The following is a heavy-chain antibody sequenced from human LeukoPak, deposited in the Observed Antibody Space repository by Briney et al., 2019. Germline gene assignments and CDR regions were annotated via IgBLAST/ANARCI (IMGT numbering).Heavy chain of an antibody. J-gene: IGHJ3*02. CDR3: AKDLERWLQLGAFDI. CDR1: GFTFSGYG. CDR2: ISYDGSNK. Sequence: GRSLRLSCAASGFTFSGYGMHWVRQAPGKGLEWVAVISYDGSNKYYADSVKGRFTISRDNSKNTLYLQMNSLRAEDTAVYYCAKDLERWLQLGAFDIWGQGTMVTVSS. D-gene: IGHD5-24*01. V-gene: IGHV3-30*18.